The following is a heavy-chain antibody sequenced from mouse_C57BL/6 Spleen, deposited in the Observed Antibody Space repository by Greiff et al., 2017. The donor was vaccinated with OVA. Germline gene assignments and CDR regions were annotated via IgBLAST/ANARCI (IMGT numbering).Heavy chain of an antibody. CDR2: INPSSGYT. D-gene: IGHD3-2*02. Sequence: QVQLKQSGAELARPGASVKMSCKASGYTFTSYTMHWVKQRPGQGLEWIGYINPSSGYTKYNQKFKDKATLTADKSSSTAYMQLSSLTSEDSAVYYCARVGSSGYPFAYWGQGTLVTVSA. V-gene: IGHV1-4*01. CDR1: GYTFTSYT. J-gene: IGHJ3*01. CDR3: ARVGSSGYPFAY.